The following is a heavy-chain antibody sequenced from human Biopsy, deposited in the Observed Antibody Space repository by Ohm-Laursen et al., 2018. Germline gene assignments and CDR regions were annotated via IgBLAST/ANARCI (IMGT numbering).Heavy chain of an antibody. J-gene: IGHJ4*02. CDR3: ARNTGWYGDLYYFDY. CDR2: INPSGSTT. CDR1: GGTFINYA. D-gene: IGHD6-19*01. V-gene: IGHV1-46*01. Sequence: ASVKVPCKASGGTFINYAISWVRQAPGQGLEWMGMINPSGSTTSYPQIFQGRVTMTRDTSKSTVYMELSSLRSADTAVYFCARNTGWYGDLYYFDYWGQGTLVTVSS.